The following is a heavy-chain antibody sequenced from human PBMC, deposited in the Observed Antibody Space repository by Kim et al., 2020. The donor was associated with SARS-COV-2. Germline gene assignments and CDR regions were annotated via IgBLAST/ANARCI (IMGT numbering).Heavy chain of an antibody. D-gene: IGHD3-16*01. CDR3: AIVYDYWVLDP. Sequence: ASVKVSCTASGYSFTGFFFHWVRQAPGQGLEWLGRISPSSGDTNYAQRFQGRVTMTRDTSIRMAYLEVTNLTSDDTAVYYCAIVYDYWVLDPWGQGTLVTVSS. V-gene: IGHV1-2*06. J-gene: IGHJ5*02. CDR2: ISPSSGDT. CDR1: GYSFTGFF.